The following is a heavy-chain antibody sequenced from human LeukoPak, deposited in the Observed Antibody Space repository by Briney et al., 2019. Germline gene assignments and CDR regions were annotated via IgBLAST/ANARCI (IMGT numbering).Heavy chain of an antibody. D-gene: IGHD3-22*01. CDR3: ANYHDSSGYYSGGC. CDR2: ISGSGDST. V-gene: IGHV3-23*01. Sequence: QPGGSLRLSCAASGFTFSNFAMSWVRQAPGKGLEWVSTISGSGDSTYYADSVKGQFTISRDNSKNTLYLRMNSLRAEDTAVYYCANYHDSSGYYSGGCWGQGTLVTVSS. CDR1: GFTFSNFA. J-gene: IGHJ4*02.